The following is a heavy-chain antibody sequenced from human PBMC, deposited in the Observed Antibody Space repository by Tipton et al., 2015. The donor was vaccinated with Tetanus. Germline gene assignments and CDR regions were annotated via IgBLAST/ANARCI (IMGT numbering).Heavy chain of an antibody. CDR1: GFTFSHFA. J-gene: IGHJ1*01. CDR2: LSHDGGNI. D-gene: IGHD1-1*01. CDR3: AKDVNWNLRYFQH. V-gene: IGHV3-23*01. Sequence: SLRLSCVASGFTFSHFAVSWVRRAPGRGLEWVSSLSHDGGNIYYADFARGRFTISRDNAKNSLYLQMNSLRVEDTAVYYCAKDVNWNLRYFQHWGQGTVVTVSS.